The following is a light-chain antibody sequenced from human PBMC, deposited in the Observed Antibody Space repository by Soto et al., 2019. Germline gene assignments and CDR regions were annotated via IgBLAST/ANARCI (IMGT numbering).Light chain of an antibody. V-gene: IGLV1-47*01. CDR3: AAWDDSLSGVI. CDR2: RNN. CDR1: SSNIGSNY. Sequence: QPVLTQPPSASGTPGHRVTISCSGSSSNIGSNYVYWYQQLPGTAPKLLIYRNNQRPSGVPDRFSGSKSGTSASLAISGLRSEDEADYYCAAWDDSLSGVIFGGGTQLTVL. J-gene: IGLJ2*01.